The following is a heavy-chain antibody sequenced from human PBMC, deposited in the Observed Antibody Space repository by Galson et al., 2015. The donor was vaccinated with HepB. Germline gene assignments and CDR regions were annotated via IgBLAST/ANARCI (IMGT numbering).Heavy chain of an antibody. CDR2: IKSIAEDGET. CDR3: ATSLGFGYGKSTVAVDY. V-gene: IGHV3-15*01. CDR1: GFTFNNAW. J-gene: IGHJ4*02. D-gene: IGHD2/OR15-2a*01. Sequence: SLRLSCAASGFTFNNAWMSWVRQAPGKGLEWVSRIKSIAEDGETLYTAAVRGRFTISRDDSKDTLYLQMNSLTTDDTGVYYCATSLGFGYGKSTVAVDYWGQGTLVTVSS.